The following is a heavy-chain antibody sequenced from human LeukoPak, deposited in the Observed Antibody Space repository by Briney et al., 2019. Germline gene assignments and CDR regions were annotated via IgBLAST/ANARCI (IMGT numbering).Heavy chain of an antibody. D-gene: IGHD2-15*01. V-gene: IGHV3-53*01. J-gene: IGHJ1*01. CDR1: GFTVSSNY. CDR2: IYSGGST. Sequence: PGGSLRLSCAASGFTVSSNYMSWVRQAPGKGLEWVSVIYSGGSTYYADSVKGRFTISRDNSKNTLYLQMNSLRAEDTAVYYCARDPLSGYFQHWGQGTLVTASS. CDR3: ARDPLSGYFQH.